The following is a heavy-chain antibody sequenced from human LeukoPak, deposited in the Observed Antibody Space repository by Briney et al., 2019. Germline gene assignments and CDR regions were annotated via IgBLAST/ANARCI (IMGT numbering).Heavy chain of an antibody. Sequence: GGSLRLSCAASGFTFSSYSMNWVRQAPGKGLEWVSSISSSSSYIYYADSVKGRFTISRDNAKNSLYLQMNSLRAEDTAVYYCARDAIESKWELLNSIDYWGQGTLVTVSS. CDR2: ISSSSSYI. V-gene: IGHV3-21*01. J-gene: IGHJ4*02. CDR1: GFTFSSYS. D-gene: IGHD1-26*01. CDR3: ARDAIESKWELLNSIDY.